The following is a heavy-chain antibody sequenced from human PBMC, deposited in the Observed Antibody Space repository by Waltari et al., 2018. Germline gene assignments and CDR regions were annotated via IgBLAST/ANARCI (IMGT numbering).Heavy chain of an antibody. CDR3: ARGRRIQLWHFDY. CDR1: GFTFSSYS. V-gene: IGHV3-48*04. CDR2: ISISSSTI. D-gene: IGHD5-18*01. Sequence: EVQLVESGGGLVQPGGSLRLSCAASGFTFSSYSMNWVRQAPGKGLEWVSYISISSSTIYNADSVKGRFTISRDNAKNSLYLQMNSLRAEDTAVYYCARGRRIQLWHFDYWGQGTLVTVSS. J-gene: IGHJ4*02.